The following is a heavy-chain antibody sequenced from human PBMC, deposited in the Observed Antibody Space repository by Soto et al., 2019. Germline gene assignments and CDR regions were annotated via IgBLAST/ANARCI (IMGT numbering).Heavy chain of an antibody. CDR3: ASSLVVVTTLGAFDI. Sequence: PGGSLRLSCAASGFTFSSYAMHWVRQAPGKGLEWVAVISYDGSNKYYADSVKGRFTISRDNSKNTLYLQMNSLRAEDTAVYYCASSLVVVTTLGAFDIWGQGTMVTVSS. D-gene: IGHD2-21*02. J-gene: IGHJ3*02. CDR2: ISYDGSNK. V-gene: IGHV3-30-3*01. CDR1: GFTFSSYA.